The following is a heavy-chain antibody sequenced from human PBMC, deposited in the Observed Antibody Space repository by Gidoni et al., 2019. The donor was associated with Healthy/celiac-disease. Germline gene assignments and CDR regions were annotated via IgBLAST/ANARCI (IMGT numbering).Heavy chain of an antibody. J-gene: IGHJ4*02. CDR1: GFPFSRYA. D-gene: IGHD3-10*01. V-gene: IGHV3-23*01. Sequence: EVQLLESGGGLVQPGGSLRLSCAASGFPFSRYAMSWVRQAPGKGLEWVLAISGSGGSTYYADSVKGRFTISRDNSKNTLYLQMNSLRAEDTAVYYCAKARITMVRGVTLGYWGQGTLVTVSS. CDR3: AKARITMVRGVTLGY. CDR2: ISGSGGST.